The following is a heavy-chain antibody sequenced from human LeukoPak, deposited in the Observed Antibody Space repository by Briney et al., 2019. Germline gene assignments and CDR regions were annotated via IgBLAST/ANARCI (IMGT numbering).Heavy chain of an antibody. CDR3: ARLRISSSNSYYFDY. CDR2: IKQDGSEK. Sequence: GGSLRLSCAASGFTFSAYWMSWVRQAPGKGLEWVANIKQDGSEKYYVDSVKGRFTISRDNAKNSLSLQMNSLRAEDTAVYYCARLRISSSNSYYFDYWGQGTLVTVSS. J-gene: IGHJ4*02. CDR1: GFTFSAYW. D-gene: IGHD6-13*01. V-gene: IGHV3-7*03.